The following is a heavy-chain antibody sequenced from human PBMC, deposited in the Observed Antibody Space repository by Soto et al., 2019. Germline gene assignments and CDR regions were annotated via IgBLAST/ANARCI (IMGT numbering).Heavy chain of an antibody. V-gene: IGHV2-5*02. CDR1: GFSLSTSGVG. D-gene: IGHD2-8*01. CDR2: IYWDDDK. J-gene: IGHJ5*02. CDR3: AHALMATFTFDP. Sequence: QITLKESGPTLVKPTQTLTLTCTFSGFSLSTSGVGVGWIRQPPGKALEWLALIYWDDDKRYSPSLKSRLTIXKXXSKNQVVLTMTNMDPVDTATYYCAHALMATFTFDPWGQGTLVTVSS.